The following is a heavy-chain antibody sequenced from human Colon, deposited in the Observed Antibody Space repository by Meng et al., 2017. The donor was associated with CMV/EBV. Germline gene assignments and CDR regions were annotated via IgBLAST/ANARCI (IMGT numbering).Heavy chain of an antibody. CDR1: GFMFNRFW. V-gene: IGHV3-7*01. D-gene: IGHD2-8*01. Sequence: GGSLRLSCAGSGFMFNRFWMNWVRQAPGKGLEWVASIKEDGSEKYYVESVKGRFTISRDNAKNSVYLQMDSLRVDDTAVYYCARDDPIMAAHTPYYYGLDFWGQGTTVTVSS. CDR2: IKEDGSEK. CDR3: ARDDPIMAAHTPYYYGLDF. J-gene: IGHJ6*02.